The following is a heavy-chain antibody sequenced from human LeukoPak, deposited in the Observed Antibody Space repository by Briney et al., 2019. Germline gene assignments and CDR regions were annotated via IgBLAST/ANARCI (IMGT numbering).Heavy chain of an antibody. J-gene: IGHJ5*02. Sequence: SETLSLTCTVSGGSISSSSYYWGWIRQPPGKGLEWIGRIYYSGSTYYNPSLKSRVTISVDTSKNKFSLKLSSVTAADTAVYYCARDPIVVVPAATRGNWFDPWGQGTLVTVSS. CDR1: GGSISSSSYY. CDR2: IYYSGST. V-gene: IGHV4-39*07. CDR3: ARDPIVVVPAATRGNWFDP. D-gene: IGHD2-2*01.